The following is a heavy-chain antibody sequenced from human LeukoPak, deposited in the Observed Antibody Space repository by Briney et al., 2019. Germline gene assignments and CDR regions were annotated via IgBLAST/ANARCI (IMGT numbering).Heavy chain of an antibody. Sequence: SETLSLTCTVSGGSISSGSYYWGWIRQPPGKGLEWIGSIYYSGSTYYNPSLKSRVTISVDTSKNQFSLKLSSVTAADTAVYYCALFWSGYYYFDYWGQGTLVTVSS. CDR3: ALFWSGYYYFDY. CDR1: GGSISSGSYY. CDR2: IYYSGST. V-gene: IGHV4-39*01. D-gene: IGHD3-3*01. J-gene: IGHJ4*02.